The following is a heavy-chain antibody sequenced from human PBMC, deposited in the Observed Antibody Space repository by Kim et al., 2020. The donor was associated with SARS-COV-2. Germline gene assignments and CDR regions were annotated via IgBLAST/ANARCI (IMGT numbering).Heavy chain of an antibody. D-gene: IGHD3-9*01. CDR2: IRSKANSYAT. V-gene: IGHV3-73*01. J-gene: IGHJ4*02. CDR1: GFTFSGPA. CDR3: TRASLTGHTYFDC. Sequence: GGSLRLSCAASGFTFSGPAMHWVRQASGKGLEWVGRIRSKANSYATAYAASMKGRFTISRDDSKNTAYLQMNSLKTEDMAVYYCTRASLTGHTYFDCWVQGTLVTVSS.